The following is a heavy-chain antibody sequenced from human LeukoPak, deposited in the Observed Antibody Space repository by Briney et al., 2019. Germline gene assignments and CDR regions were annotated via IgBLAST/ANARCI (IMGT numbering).Heavy chain of an antibody. Sequence: GGSLRLSCAASGFAVSSNYMNWVRQAPGKGLEWVSVIYSDGRTYYADSVKGRFTISRDISKNTLFLQMTSLRGEDTAVYYCAKVKGWSGEGYFDYWGQGTLVTVSS. CDR2: IYSDGRT. CDR1: GFAVSSNY. D-gene: IGHD3-10*01. V-gene: IGHV3-53*01. J-gene: IGHJ4*02. CDR3: AKVKGWSGEGYFDY.